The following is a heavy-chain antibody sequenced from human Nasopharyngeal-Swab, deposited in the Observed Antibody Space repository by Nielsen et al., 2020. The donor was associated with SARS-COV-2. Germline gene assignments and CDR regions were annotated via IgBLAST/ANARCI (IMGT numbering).Heavy chain of an antibody. V-gene: IGHV1-69*04. CDR3: ASQGGGDYYDSRRYYNYVMDV. J-gene: IGHJ6*02. CDR1: GGTFSSYA. D-gene: IGHD3-22*01. Sequence: SVQVSCKASGGTFSSYAISWVRQAPGQGLEWMGRIIPIFGIANYSQKLQGRVTITADKSTSTAYMELSSLRSEDTAVYYCASQGGGDYYDSRRYYNYVMDVWGQGTTVTVSS. CDR2: IIPIFGIA.